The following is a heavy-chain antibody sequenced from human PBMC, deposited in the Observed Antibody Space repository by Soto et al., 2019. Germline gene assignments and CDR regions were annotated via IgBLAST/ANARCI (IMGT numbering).Heavy chain of an antibody. J-gene: IGHJ6*02. D-gene: IGHD3-3*01. Sequence: EVQLVESGGGLVQPGGSLRLSCAASGFTFSSYEMNWVRQAPGKGLEWVSYISSSGSTIYYADSVKGRFTISRDNAKNSLYLQMNSLIAEDTAVYYCARVEVPEYDFWSGYYDGYGMDVWGQGTTVTVSS. CDR3: ARVEVPEYDFWSGYYDGYGMDV. CDR1: GFTFSSYE. CDR2: ISSSGSTI. V-gene: IGHV3-48*03.